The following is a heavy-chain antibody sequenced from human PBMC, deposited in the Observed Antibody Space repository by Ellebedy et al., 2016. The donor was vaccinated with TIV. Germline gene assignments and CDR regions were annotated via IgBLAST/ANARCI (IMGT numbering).Heavy chain of an antibody. D-gene: IGHD2-15*01. J-gene: IGHJ6*02. CDR1: GFTFSSSS. Sequence: PGGSLRLSCAASGFTFSSSSMNWVRQAPGKGLEWVSYISSSRTTIYCADSVKGRFTISRDNAKNSLYLQMNSLRVEDTAVYYCAREMGYCSGGSCYARLYYYNGMDVWGQGTTVTVSS. CDR3: AREMGYCSGGSCYARLYYYNGMDV. CDR2: ISSSRTTI. V-gene: IGHV3-48*01.